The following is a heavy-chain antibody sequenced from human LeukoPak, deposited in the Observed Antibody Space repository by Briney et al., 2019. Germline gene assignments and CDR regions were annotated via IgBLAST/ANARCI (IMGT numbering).Heavy chain of an antibody. CDR3: ASSSWSSEYFHY. J-gene: IGHJ1*01. CDR1: GFTVSDNY. D-gene: IGHD6-13*01. CDR2: FYSGGST. Sequence: PGGSLRLSCAASGFTVSDNYMSWVRQAPGKGLEWVSVFYSGGSTRYADSVKGRFTISRDNSKNTLYLQLNSLRAEDTAVYFCASSSWSSEYFHYRGQGTLVTVSS. V-gene: IGHV3-66*01.